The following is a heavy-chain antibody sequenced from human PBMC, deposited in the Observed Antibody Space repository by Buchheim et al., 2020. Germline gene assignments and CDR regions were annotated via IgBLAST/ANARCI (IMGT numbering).Heavy chain of an antibody. D-gene: IGHD1-14*01. V-gene: IGHV3-23*01. J-gene: IGHJ6*03. CDR1: GFTFSSYA. CDR2: ISGSGGST. CDR3: AKADGIGYYYYYMDV. Sequence: EVQLLESGGGLVQPGGSLRLSCAASGFTFSSYAMSWVRQAPGKGLEWVSVISGSGGSTSYADSVKGRFTTSRDNSKNTLFLQMNSLRDEDAAVYYCAKADGIGYYYYYMDVWGKGTT.